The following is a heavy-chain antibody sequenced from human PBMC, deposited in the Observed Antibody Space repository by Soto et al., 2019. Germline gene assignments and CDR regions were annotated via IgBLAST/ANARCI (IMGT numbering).Heavy chain of an antibody. CDR3: ARIDYSRQLAPYYDAMDA. J-gene: IGHJ6*02. CDR1: GGSISSYY. V-gene: IGHV4-4*07. Sequence: QVQLQESGPGLVKPSETLSLTCTVSGGSISSYYWSWIRQPAGKGLEGIGRIYTSGSTNYNPTLKSRVTMPVDTSKNQSSLKLTSVTAADTAVYYCARIDYSRQLAPYYDAMDAWGQGTTVTVSS. CDR2: IYTSGST. D-gene: IGHD4-4*01.